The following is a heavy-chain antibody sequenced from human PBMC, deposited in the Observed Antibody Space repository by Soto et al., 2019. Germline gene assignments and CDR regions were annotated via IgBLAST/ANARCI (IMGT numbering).Heavy chain of an antibody. CDR1: GFTFSNYA. D-gene: IGHD3-10*02. CDR3: TSGWDGYDWGDAVDI. CDR2: ILNDGTNK. Sequence: QVQLVESGGGVVQPGRSLRLSCAASGFTFSNYAMHWVRQAPGKGLEWVANILNDGTNKSYADSVKGRFTISRDNSQNTVYLQMNTLRLEDTAVYYCTSGWDGYDWGDAVDIWGQGTLVRVSS. J-gene: IGHJ3*02. V-gene: IGHV3-30-3*01.